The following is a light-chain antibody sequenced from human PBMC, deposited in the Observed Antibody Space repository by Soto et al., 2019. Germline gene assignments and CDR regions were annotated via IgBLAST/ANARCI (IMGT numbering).Light chain of an antibody. V-gene: IGKV1-13*02. CDR2: DAS. J-gene: IGKJ5*01. CDR1: QGFSSG. CDR3: QQFATYPII. Sequence: AIQLTQSPSSLSASVGDRVTITCRASQGFSSGLAWFQQKPGKAPKLLIYDASTLESGVPSRFSGSESGTIFTLPIGGLQPEDLAISYVQQFATYPIICGKGTRLEIK.